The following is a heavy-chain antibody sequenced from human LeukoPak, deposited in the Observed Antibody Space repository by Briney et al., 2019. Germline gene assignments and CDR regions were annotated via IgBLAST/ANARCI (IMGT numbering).Heavy chain of an antibody. J-gene: IGHJ6*02. CDR1: GFTFSSYS. Sequence: GGSLRLSCAASGFTFSSYSMNWVRQAPGKGLEWVSSISSSSSYIYYADSVKGRFTISRDNAKNSLYLQMNSLRAEDTAVYYCARGHQNYDFWSGYSSAHLGVWGQGTTVTVSS. CDR2: ISSSSSYI. CDR3: ARGHQNYDFWSGYSSAHLGV. D-gene: IGHD3-3*01. V-gene: IGHV3-21*01.